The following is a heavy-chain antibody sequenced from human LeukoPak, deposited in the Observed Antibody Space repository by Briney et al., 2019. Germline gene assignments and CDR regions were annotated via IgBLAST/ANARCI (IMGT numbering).Heavy chain of an antibody. CDR1: GFTFSSYW. CDR3: ARGRWGIDF. CDR2: IKQDGSEK. D-gene: IGHD3-16*01. V-gene: IGHV3-7*03. Sequence: GGSLRLSCAASGFTFSSYWMTWVRQAPGRGLEWVANIKQDGSEKYYVDSMKGRLTISRDNAENSLYLQMNSLRAEDTAVYYCARGRWGIDFWGPGTLVTVSS. J-gene: IGHJ4*02.